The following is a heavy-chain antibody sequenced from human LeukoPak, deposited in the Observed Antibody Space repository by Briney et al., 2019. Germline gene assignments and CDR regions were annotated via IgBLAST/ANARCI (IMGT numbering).Heavy chain of an antibody. CDR2: ISYDGSNK. J-gene: IGHJ4*02. D-gene: IGHD3-9*01. CDR1: GFTFSSYA. Sequence: PGRSLRLSCAASGFTFSSYAMHWVRQAAAEGLEGVAVISYDGSNKYYADSVKGGSTISRDNSKNTLYLQMNSLRAEDTAVYYCARDYRLRYFDWLFHYWGQGTRVSVSS. V-gene: IGHV3-30*04. CDR3: ARDYRLRYFDWLFHY.